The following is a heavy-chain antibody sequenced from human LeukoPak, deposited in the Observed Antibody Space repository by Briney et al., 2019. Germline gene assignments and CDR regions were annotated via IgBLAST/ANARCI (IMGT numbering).Heavy chain of an antibody. CDR1: EFSVGSNY. Sequence: GGSLRLSCAASEFSVGSNYMTWVRQAPGKGLEWVSLIYSGGSTYYADSVKGRFTISRDNSKNTLYLQMNSLRAEDTAVYYCARRWYSSRHYYYYYMDVWGKGTTVTISS. CDR3: ARRWYSSRHYYYYYMDV. CDR2: IYSGGST. V-gene: IGHV3-66*04. D-gene: IGHD6-13*01. J-gene: IGHJ6*03.